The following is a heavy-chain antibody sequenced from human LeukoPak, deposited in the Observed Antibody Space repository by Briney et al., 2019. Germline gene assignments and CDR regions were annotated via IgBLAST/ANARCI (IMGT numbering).Heavy chain of an antibody. J-gene: IGHJ4*02. D-gene: IGHD2-15*01. CDR3: ARSSFASTNIYSYFDY. Sequence: SETLSLTCTVSGDSISSSDYFWGWIRQPPGKGLEWIGTIYFSGSTYYNPSLKSRVTISLDTSKHHFSMKLPSVTAADTAVYYCARSSFASTNIYSYFDYWGQGTLVTVSS. CDR2: IYFSGST. V-gene: IGHV4-39*07. CDR1: GDSISSSDYF.